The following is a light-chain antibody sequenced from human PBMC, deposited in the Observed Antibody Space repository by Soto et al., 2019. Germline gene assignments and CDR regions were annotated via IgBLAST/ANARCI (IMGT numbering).Light chain of an antibody. Sequence: EIQMTQSPSTLSASVGDGGTSTCRASQSISRWLAWYQQKPGKAPNLLTYDASTLESGAPSRFSGRGSGTEFTLTISSLQPDDFATYYCQQYNSYWTFGQGTKVDIK. V-gene: IGKV1-5*01. CDR2: DAS. J-gene: IGKJ1*01. CDR3: QQYNSYWT. CDR1: QSISRW.